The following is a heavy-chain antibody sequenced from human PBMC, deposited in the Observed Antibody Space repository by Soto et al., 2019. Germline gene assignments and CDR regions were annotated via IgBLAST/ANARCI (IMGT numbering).Heavy chain of an antibody. V-gene: IGHV1-2*02. D-gene: IGHD2-21*02. CDR1: GHTFTGHH. J-gene: IGHJ4*02. CDR2: IDLDIGDT. CDR3: ALEPTGTAGFDY. Sequence: QVQMVQSGAEVKKPGSSVKVSCKASGHTFTGHHMHWVRQAPGQGLEWMGLIDLDIGDTKYAQKFQGRVTSTSDTSITTDYMELSGLRSDDTAVYYCALEPTGTAGFDYWGQGTLVTVSS.